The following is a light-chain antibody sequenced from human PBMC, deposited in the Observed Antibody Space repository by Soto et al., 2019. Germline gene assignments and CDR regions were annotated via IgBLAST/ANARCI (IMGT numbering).Light chain of an antibody. Sequence: EIVLTHSPGTLSLSAGERATRYCRASQSVSSSYLAWYQQKPGQAHRRLIYGASSRATGIPDRFSGSGSGTDFTLTISRLEPEEFAVYYCQYYGTSPQTVGKGTKVDIK. J-gene: IGKJ1*01. CDR2: GAS. V-gene: IGKV3-20*01. CDR1: QSVSSSY. CDR3: QYYGTSPQT.